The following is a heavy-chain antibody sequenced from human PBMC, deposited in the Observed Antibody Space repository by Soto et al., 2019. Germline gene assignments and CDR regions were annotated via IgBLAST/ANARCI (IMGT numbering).Heavy chain of an antibody. V-gene: IGHV3-48*03. Sequence: DEQLVESGGGLVQSGGSLRLSCEASGFTLKSYEVNWVRQAPGKGLEWISYITSSTRNTYYADSVKGRVTISRDNARKSVYLKMNSLMVEDTAIYYGARGNTSIQGDLSHYNGLDVWGQGTTVTVSS. J-gene: IGHJ6*02. CDR3: ARGNTSIQGDLSHYNGLDV. CDR1: GFTLKSYE. D-gene: IGHD3-10*01. CDR2: ITSSTRNT.